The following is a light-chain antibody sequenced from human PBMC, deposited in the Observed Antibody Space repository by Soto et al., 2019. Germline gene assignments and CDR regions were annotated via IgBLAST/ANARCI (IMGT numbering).Light chain of an antibody. CDR3: QQSFGPPYT. CDR2: ETS. CDR1: QSLSTR. V-gene: IGKV1-39*01. J-gene: IGKJ2*01. Sequence: DIQMTQSPSSLSASVGDRVTITCRASQSLSTRLTWYQQKPGEAPKLLIYETSNLQSGVPSRFSGSGSETDFTLTISSLQPEDFATYYCQQSFGPPYTFGQGTKLEIK.